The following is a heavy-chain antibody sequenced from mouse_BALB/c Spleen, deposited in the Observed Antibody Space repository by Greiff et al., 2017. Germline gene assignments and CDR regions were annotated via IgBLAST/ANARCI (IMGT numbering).Heavy chain of an antibody. CDR3: ARPTGTGYYFDY. J-gene: IGHJ2*01. D-gene: IGHD4-1*02. Sequence: EVNVVESGGGLVQPGGSLKLSCAASGFTFSSYGMSWVRQTPDKRLELVATINSNGGSTYYPDSVKGRFTISRDNAKNTLYLQMSSLKSEDTAMYYCARPTGTGYYFDYWGQGTTLTVSS. V-gene: IGHV5-6-3*01. CDR2: INSNGGST. CDR1: GFTFSSYG.